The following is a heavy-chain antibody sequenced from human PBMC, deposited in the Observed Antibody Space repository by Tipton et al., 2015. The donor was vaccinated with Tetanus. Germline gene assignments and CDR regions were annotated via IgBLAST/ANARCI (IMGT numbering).Heavy chain of an antibody. J-gene: IGHJ4*02. CDR3: ARAHCTDGVCNFDF. D-gene: IGHD2-8*01. CDR1: GYIFNNYW. V-gene: IGHV5-51*01. Sequence: VQLVQSGGEVKKPGESLKISCKGSGYIFNNYWIGWVRQKPAIGLEWMGIIYPGDSDTRYSPSFQGQVTIAVDKSINTAYLQWSGLKASDTPMFYCARAHCTDGVCNFDFWGQGALVTVAS. CDR2: IYPGDSDT.